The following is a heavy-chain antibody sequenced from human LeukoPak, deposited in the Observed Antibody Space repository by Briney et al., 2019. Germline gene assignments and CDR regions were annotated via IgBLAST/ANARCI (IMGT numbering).Heavy chain of an antibody. J-gene: IGHJ3*02. Sequence: GGSLRLSCAASGFTFSIYAMTWVRQAPGKGLEWVSVINDGGGSTNYADTVEGRFTISRDNAKNTLYLQMNSLRAEDTAVYYCAGVAAAGNGAFDIWGQGTMVTVSS. D-gene: IGHD6-13*01. V-gene: IGHV3-23*01. CDR1: GFTFSIYA. CDR2: INDGGGST. CDR3: AGVAAAGNGAFDI.